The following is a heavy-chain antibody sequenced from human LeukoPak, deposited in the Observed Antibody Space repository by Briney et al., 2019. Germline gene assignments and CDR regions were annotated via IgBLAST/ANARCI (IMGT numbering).Heavy chain of an antibody. D-gene: IGHD3-10*02. J-gene: IGHJ6*04. Sequence: GGSLRLSCAASGFTFSSYEMNWVRQAPGKGLEWVSYISSSGRTKYYADSVEGRFTISRDNAKNSLYLQMNSLRAEDTAVYYCAELGITMIGGVWGKGTTVTISS. CDR2: ISSSGRTK. CDR1: GFTFSSYE. V-gene: IGHV3-48*03. CDR3: AELGITMIGGV.